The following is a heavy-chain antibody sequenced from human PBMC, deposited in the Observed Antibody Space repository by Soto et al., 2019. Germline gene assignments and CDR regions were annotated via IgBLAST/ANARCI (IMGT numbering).Heavy chain of an antibody. V-gene: IGHV4-59*08. CDR1: GGSISSFY. D-gene: IGHD3-10*01. CDR2: IYYSGST. J-gene: IGHJ4*02. CDR3: ARVGGFGATTIDY. Sequence: SETLSLTCTVSGGSISSFYWSWIRQPPGKGLEWIGYIYYSGSTNYNPSLKSRVTISVDTSKNQFSLKLSSVTAADTAVYYCARVGGFGATTIDYWGQGTLVTVSS.